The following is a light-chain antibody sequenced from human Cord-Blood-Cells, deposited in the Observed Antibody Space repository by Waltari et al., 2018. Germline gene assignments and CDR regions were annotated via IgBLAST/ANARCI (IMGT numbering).Light chain of an antibody. CDR1: SSNIGSNY. J-gene: IGLJ2*01. Sequence: QSVLTQPPSASGTPGQRVTISCSGSSSNIGSNYVSWYQQPPGTAPKLLTDRNNQRPSGVPDRFSGSKSGTSASLAISGLRSEDEADYYCAAWDDSLSGPGFYVVFGGGTKLTVL. CDR3: AAWDDSLSGPGFYVV. V-gene: IGLV1-47*01. CDR2: RNN.